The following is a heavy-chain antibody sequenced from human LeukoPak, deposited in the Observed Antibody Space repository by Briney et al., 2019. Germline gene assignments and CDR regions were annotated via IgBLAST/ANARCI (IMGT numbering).Heavy chain of an antibody. Sequence: PSETLSLTCAVNGGSFSGYYRNSIRQPRGKGLEWIGEINHSGSTNYNPSLKSRVTISVDTSKNQFSLKLSSVTAADTAVYYCARDAFDIWGQGTMVTVSS. CDR2: INHSGST. CDR1: GGSFSGYY. V-gene: IGHV4-34*01. J-gene: IGHJ3*02. CDR3: ARDAFDI.